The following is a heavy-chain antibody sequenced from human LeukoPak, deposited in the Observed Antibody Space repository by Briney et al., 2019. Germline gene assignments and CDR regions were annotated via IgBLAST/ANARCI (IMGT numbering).Heavy chain of an antibody. V-gene: IGHV3-21*01. Sequence: GGSLRLSCAASGFTFSSYSMNWVRQAPGKGLEWVSSISSYSSYIYYADSVKGRFTISRDNAKNSLYLQMNSLRAEDTAVYYCARDPSSIYGVWGQGTLVTVSS. J-gene: IGHJ4*02. CDR2: ISSYSSYI. D-gene: IGHD2/OR15-2a*01. CDR1: GFTFSSYS. CDR3: ARDPSSIYGV.